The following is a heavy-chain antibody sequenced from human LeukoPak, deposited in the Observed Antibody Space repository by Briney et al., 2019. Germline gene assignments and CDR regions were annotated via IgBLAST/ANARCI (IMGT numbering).Heavy chain of an antibody. V-gene: IGHV3-53*01. CDR2: IYSGGST. Sequence: GGSLRLSCAASGFTVSSNYMSWVRQAPGKGLEWVSVIYSGGSTYYADSVKGRFTISRDNSKNTVYLQMNSLRAEDTAVYYCAKSYGAPGGTYYYYMDVWGKGTTVTVSS. CDR1: GFTVSSNY. CDR3: AKSYGAPGGTYYYYMDV. D-gene: IGHD3-16*01. J-gene: IGHJ6*03.